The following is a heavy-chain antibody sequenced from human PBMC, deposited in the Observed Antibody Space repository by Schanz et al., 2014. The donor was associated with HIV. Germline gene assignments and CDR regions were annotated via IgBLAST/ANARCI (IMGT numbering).Heavy chain of an antibody. CDR3: AKVGRIYSTTWIDH. CDR1: GFTFSNFA. V-gene: IGHV3-48*01. CDR2: ISSSSSYI. J-gene: IGHJ4*02. D-gene: IGHD6-13*01. Sequence: EVQLLESGGGLVQPGGSLRLSCAASGFTFSNFAMSWVRQAPGRGLEWVSYISSSSSYIFYADSVKGRFAISRDNSKNTVYLQMNSLRGEDSAVYYCAKVGRIYSTTWIDHWGQGTLVTVSS.